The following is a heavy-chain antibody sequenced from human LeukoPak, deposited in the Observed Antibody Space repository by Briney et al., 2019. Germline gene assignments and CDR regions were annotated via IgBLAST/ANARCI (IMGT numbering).Heavy chain of an antibody. Sequence: GGSLRLSCAASGFTFNTYVMFWVRQAPGKGLEWVSAISGRTTTTYYADSVKGRFTISRDNSKSTLYLQMNSLSAEDTAVYYCARNWELDYWGQGTLVTVSS. V-gene: IGHV3-23*01. CDR1: GFTFNTYV. CDR3: ARNWELDY. CDR2: ISGRTTTT. J-gene: IGHJ4*02. D-gene: IGHD7-27*01.